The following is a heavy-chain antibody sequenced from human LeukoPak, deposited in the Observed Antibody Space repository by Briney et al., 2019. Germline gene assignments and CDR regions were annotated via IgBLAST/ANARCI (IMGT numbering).Heavy chain of an antibody. J-gene: IGHJ4*02. V-gene: IGHV4-31*03. Sequence: SETLSLTCTVSGASISSGGYYWNWVRQHPGKGLEWFGYIYYTGSTYYNPSLKSRLAISLDTSENQFSLNLSSVTAADTAVYYCAGGTKWEVLPGYWGQGTLVTVSS. CDR1: GASISSGGYY. CDR3: AGGTKWEVLPGY. D-gene: IGHD1-26*01. CDR2: IYYTGST.